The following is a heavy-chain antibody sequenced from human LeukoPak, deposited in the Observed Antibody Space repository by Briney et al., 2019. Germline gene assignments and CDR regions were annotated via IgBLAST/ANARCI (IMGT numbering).Heavy chain of an antibody. Sequence: PGRSLRLSCAASGFTFSSYAMHWVRQAPGKGLEWVAVISYDGSNKYYADSVKGRYTISRDNSKNTLYLQMNSLRAEDTAVYYCARVVATAPYYGMDVWGQGTTVTVSS. D-gene: IGHD5-12*01. V-gene: IGHV3-30*04. CDR2: ISYDGSNK. J-gene: IGHJ6*02. CDR1: GFTFSSYA. CDR3: ARVVATAPYYGMDV.